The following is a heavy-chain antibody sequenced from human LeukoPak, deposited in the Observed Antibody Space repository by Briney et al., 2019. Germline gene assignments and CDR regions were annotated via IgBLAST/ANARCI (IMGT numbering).Heavy chain of an antibody. D-gene: IGHD5-18*01. J-gene: IGHJ4*02. V-gene: IGHV5-51*01. CDR1: GFTFSNYW. Sequence: GGSLRLSCTASGFTFSNYWIGWVRQMPGKGLEWMGIIYPGDSDTRYSPSFQGQVTISADKSISTAYLQWSSLKASDSAIYYCAREYSYGYGYWGQGTLVTVSS. CDR3: AREYSYGYGY. CDR2: IYPGDSDT.